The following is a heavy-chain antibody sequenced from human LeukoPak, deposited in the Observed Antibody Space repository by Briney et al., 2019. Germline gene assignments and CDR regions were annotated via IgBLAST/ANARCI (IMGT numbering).Heavy chain of an antibody. Sequence: GGSLRLSCAASGFTFSSCAMSWVRQAPGKGLEWVSAISGNGGDTYYADSVKGRFTISRDNSKNTLYLQMNSLRAEDTAVYYCAKDKPSMDTAMAYYYWGQGTLVTVSS. CDR3: AKDKPSMDTAMAYYY. CDR2: ISGNGGDT. CDR1: GFTFSSCA. J-gene: IGHJ4*02. D-gene: IGHD5-18*01. V-gene: IGHV3-23*01.